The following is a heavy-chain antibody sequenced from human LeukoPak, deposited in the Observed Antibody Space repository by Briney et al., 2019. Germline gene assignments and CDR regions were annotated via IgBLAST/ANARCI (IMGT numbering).Heavy chain of an antibody. V-gene: IGHV3-30-3*01. CDR3: AKGKYSSGWYPPMDV. D-gene: IGHD6-19*01. CDR2: ISYDGSNK. J-gene: IGHJ6*02. Sequence: GGSLRLSCAASGFTFSSYAMHWVRQAPGKGLEWVAVISYDGSNKYYADSVKGRFTISRDNSKNTLYLQMNSLRAEDTAVYYCAKGKYSSGWYPPMDVWGQGTTVTVSS. CDR1: GFTFSSYA.